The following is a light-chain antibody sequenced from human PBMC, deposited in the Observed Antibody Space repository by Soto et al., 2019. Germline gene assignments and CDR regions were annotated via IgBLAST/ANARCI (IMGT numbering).Light chain of an antibody. CDR1: QSVSSN. CDR2: GAS. Sequence: EIVMTQSPATLSLSPGERATLSCRASQSVSSNLAWYQQKPGQAPRLLIYGASTRATGIPARFSGSGSGTEFTLTISSLQSEDFAVYYCQQYNNFRITFGQGTRLEIK. V-gene: IGKV3-15*01. CDR3: QQYNNFRIT. J-gene: IGKJ5*01.